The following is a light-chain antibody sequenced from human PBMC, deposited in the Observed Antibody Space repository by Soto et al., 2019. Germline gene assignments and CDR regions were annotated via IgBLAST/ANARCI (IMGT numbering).Light chain of an antibody. CDR3: QQYSSSPLT. CDR1: QSVISDY. CDR2: GAS. V-gene: IGKV3-20*01. Sequence: EIVLTQSPGTLSLSPGDRATLSCRASQSVISDYLAWYQQKPGQAPRLLIYGASGRATGIPDRFSGSGSGTDVTLTISRLEPEDFAVYYCQQYSSSPLTFGGGTKVEIK. J-gene: IGKJ4*01.